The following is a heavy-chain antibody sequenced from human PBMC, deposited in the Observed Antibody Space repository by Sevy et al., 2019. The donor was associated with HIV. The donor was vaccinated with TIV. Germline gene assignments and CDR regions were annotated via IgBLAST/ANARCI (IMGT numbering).Heavy chain of an antibody. V-gene: IGHV3-23*01. Sequence: GGSLRLSCAASGFTFSSYAMSWVRQAPGKGLEWVSAISGSGGSTYYADSVKGRFTISRDNSKNTLYLQMNSLRAEDTAVYYCAKKARMGSRYDYYYMDVRGKGTTVTVSS. D-gene: IGHD2-8*01. J-gene: IGHJ6*03. CDR3: AKKARMGSRYDYYYMDV. CDR2: ISGSGGST. CDR1: GFTFSSYA.